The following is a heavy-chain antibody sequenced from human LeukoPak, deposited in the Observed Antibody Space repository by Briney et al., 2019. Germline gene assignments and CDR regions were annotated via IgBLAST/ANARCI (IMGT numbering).Heavy chain of an antibody. CDR2: ISYDGSNK. CDR3: AKDGAYCSGGSCYDFDY. D-gene: IGHD2-15*01. CDR1: EFSFSTYA. V-gene: IGHV3-30*18. Sequence: GRSLRLSCAASEFSFSTYAMHWVRQAPGKGLEWVAVISYDGSNKYYADSAKGRFTISRDNSRNTLYLQLNSLRAEDTAVYYCAKDGAYCSGGSCYDFDYWGQGTLVTVSS. J-gene: IGHJ4*02.